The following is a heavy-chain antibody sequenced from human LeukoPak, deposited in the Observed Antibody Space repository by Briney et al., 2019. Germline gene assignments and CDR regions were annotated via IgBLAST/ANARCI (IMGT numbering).Heavy chain of an antibody. CDR1: GFTFSNYW. V-gene: IGHV3-74*01. J-gene: IGHJ4*02. D-gene: IGHD2-15*01. CDR2: ITSDGSIT. Sequence: GGSLRLSCAASGFTFSNYWMHWVRQAPGQGLVWVPRITSDGSITTYADSVKGRFTNSRDNAKNTLYLQMNSLRAEDGAMYYCARDGSLPDYWGQGTLVTVSS. CDR3: ARDGSLPDY.